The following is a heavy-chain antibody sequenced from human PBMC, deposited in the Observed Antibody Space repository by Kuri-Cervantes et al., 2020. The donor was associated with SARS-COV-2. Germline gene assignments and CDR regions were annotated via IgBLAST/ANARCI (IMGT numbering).Heavy chain of an antibody. Sequence: GESLKISCAASGFTFSDYYMSRTRQAPGKGLEWVSYISSSSSYTNYADSVKGRFTISRDNAKNSLYLQMNSLRAEDTAVYYCARIVGGGSWFDPWGQGTLVTVSS. D-gene: IGHD1-26*01. J-gene: IGHJ5*02. V-gene: IGHV3-11*06. CDR1: GFTFSDYY. CDR2: ISSSSSYT. CDR3: ARIVGGGSWFDP.